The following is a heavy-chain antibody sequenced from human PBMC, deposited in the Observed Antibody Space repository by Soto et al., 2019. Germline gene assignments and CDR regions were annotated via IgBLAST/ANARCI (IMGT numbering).Heavy chain of an antibody. CDR1: GGSISSGNYY. V-gene: IGHV4-30-4*01. CDR3: AKFRHSSGWVNWFDP. D-gene: IGHD6-19*01. J-gene: IGHJ5*02. CDR2: IYYSGST. Sequence: PSETLSLTCTVSGGSISSGNYYWSWIRQPPGKGLEWIGYIYYSGSTYYNPSLKSRVTISIDTSKYQFSLKLSSVTAADTAVYYCAKFRHSSGWVNWFDPWGQGTLVTVSS.